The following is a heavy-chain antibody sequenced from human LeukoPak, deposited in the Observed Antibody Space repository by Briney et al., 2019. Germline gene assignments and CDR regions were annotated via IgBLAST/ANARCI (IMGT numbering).Heavy chain of an antibody. V-gene: IGHV4-30-4*01. CDR1: GGSISSGDYY. CDR3: ARQIYGDLYYFDY. D-gene: IGHD4-17*01. Sequence: SETLSLTCTVSGGSISSGDYYWSWNRQPPGKGLEWIGYIYYSGSSYYIPSLKSRVTMSVDTSKNQFSLRLSSVTAADTAVYYCARQIYGDLYYFDYWGQGTLVTVSS. CDR2: IYYSGSS. J-gene: IGHJ4*02.